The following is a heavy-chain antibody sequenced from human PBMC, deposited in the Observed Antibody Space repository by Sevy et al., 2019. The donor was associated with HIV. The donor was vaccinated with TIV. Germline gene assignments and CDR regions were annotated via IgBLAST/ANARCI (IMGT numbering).Heavy chain of an antibody. CDR2: ISYDEVNK. CDR3: AKGPVVGATRGFDY. V-gene: IGHV3-30*18. D-gene: IGHD1-26*01. J-gene: IGHJ4*02. Sequence: GESLKISCAASGFTFSNYGMHWVRQAPGKGLEWVASISYDEVNKYYADSVKGRFTISRDNSRNTLSLQMNSLRTEDTAVYYCAKGPVVGATRGFDYWGQGTLVTVSS. CDR1: GFTFSNYG.